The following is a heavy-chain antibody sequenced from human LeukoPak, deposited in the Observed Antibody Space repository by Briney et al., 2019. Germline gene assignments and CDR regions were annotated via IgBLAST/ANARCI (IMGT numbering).Heavy chain of an antibody. CDR3: AREVRLRPEAPSNYYMDV. V-gene: IGHV1-18*01. J-gene: IGHJ6*03. CDR1: GYTFTSYG. CDR2: ISAYNGNT. D-gene: IGHD3-10*01. Sequence: ASVKVSCKASGYTFTSYGISWVRQAPGQGLEWMGWISAYNGNTNYAQKLQGRVTMTTDTSTSTAYMELRSLRSDDTAVYYCAREVRLRPEAPSNYYMDVWGKGTTVTVSS.